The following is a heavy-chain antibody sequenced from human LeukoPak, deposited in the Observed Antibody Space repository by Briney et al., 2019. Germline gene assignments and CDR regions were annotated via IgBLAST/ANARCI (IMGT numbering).Heavy chain of an antibody. CDR2: ISYDGSNK. CDR1: GFTFSSYA. Sequence: PGGSLRLSCAASGFTFSSYAMHWVRQAPGKGLEWVAVISYDGSNKYYADSVKGRFTISRDNSKNTLYLQMNSLRAEDTAVYYCARTLESYYDIFLSFGGAFDIWGQGTMVTVSS. J-gene: IGHJ3*02. CDR3: ARTLESYYDIFLSFGGAFDI. V-gene: IGHV3-30-3*01. D-gene: IGHD3-9*01.